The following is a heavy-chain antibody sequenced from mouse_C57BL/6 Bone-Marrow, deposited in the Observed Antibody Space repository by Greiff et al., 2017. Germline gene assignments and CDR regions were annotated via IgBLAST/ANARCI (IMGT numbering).Heavy chain of an antibody. Sequence: VQLQQPGAELVRPGSSVKLSCKASGYTFTSYWMAWVKQRPGQGLEWIGNIYPSDSETHYNQKFKGKATLTVDKSSSTAYMQLSSLTSEDSAVYYCARCGWDWYFDVWGTGTTVTVSS. J-gene: IGHJ1*03. CDR1: GYTFTSYW. CDR3: ARCGWDWYFDV. CDR2: IYPSDSET. D-gene: IGHD1-1*02. V-gene: IGHV1-61*01.